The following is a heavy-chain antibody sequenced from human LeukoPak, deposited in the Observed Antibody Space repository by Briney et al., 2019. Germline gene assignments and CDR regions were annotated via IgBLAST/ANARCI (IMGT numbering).Heavy chain of an antibody. J-gene: IGHJ4*02. D-gene: IGHD3-22*01. Sequence: GASVKVSCKASGYPFTSYYMHWVRQAPGQGLEWMGIINPSGGSTSYAQKFQGRVTMTRDTSTSTVYMELSSLRSEDTAVYYCARATYYYDSSGYLNYWGQGTLVTVSS. CDR3: ARATYYYDSSGYLNY. CDR1: GYPFTSYY. V-gene: IGHV1-46*01. CDR2: INPSGGST.